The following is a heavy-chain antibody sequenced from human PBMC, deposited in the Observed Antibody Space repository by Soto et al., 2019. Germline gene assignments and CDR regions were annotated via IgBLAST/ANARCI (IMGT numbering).Heavy chain of an antibody. CDR3: ARVGPDQYYDSSGSSSPLDY. Sequence: QVQLVQSGAEVKKPGSSVKVSCKASGDTFSSYAINWVRQAPGQGLEWMGGSFPMFGTANYAQKFKGRVTMTAGESTSTVKMELRSLRTEDTDVYYCARVGPDQYYDSSGSSSPLDYWGQGTLVTVSS. J-gene: IGHJ4*02. CDR1: GDTFSSYA. D-gene: IGHD3-22*01. V-gene: IGHV1-69*01. CDR2: SFPMFGTA.